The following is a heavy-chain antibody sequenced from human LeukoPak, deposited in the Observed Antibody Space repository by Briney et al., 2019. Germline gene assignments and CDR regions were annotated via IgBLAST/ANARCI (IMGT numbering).Heavy chain of an antibody. CDR3: AKESGRYYGSGFCDY. D-gene: IGHD3-10*01. CDR1: GFTFSSYG. Sequence: PGRSLRLSCAASGFTFSSYGMHWVRQAPGKGLEWVAVIWYDGSNKYYADSVKGRFTISRDNSKNTLYLQVNSLRAEDAAVYYCAKESGRYYGSGFCDYWGQGTLVTVSS. CDR2: IWYDGSNK. V-gene: IGHV3-33*06. J-gene: IGHJ4*02.